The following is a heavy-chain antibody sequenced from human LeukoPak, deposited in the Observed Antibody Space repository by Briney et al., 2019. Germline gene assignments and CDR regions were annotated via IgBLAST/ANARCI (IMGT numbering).Heavy chain of an antibody. J-gene: IGHJ4*02. Sequence: SVKVSCKASGGTFGSYAISWVRQAPGQGLEWMGGIIPIFGTANYAQKFQGRVTITADESTSTAYMGLSSLRSEDTAVYYCARARTSYCGGDCYYFDYWGQGTLVTVSS. CDR3: ARARTSYCGGDCYYFDY. V-gene: IGHV1-69*13. CDR1: GGTFGSYA. D-gene: IGHD2-21*02. CDR2: IIPIFGTA.